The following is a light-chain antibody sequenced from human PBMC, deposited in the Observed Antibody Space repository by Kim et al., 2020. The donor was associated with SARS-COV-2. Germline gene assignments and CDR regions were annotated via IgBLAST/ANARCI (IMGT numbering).Light chain of an antibody. CDR2: INN. CDR3: AALDDSLNGWV. Sequence: ELTQPPSASGTPGQRVTISCSGSSSNIGRNAVNWYQQLPGTAPTLLIYINNERPSGVPDRFSGSKSGTSASLAISGLQSDDEADYYCAALDDSLNGWVFGGGTQLTVL. V-gene: IGLV1-44*01. J-gene: IGLJ3*02. CDR1: SSNIGRNA.